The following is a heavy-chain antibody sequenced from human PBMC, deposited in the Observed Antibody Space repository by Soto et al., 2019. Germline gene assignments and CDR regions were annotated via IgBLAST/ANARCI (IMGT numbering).Heavy chain of an antibody. Sequence: ASVKVSCMVSGYTLTELSMHWVRQAPGKGLEWMGGFDPEDGGTIYAQKFQGRVTMTEDTSTDTAYMELSSLRSEDTAVYYCATPSPWGVYGEWVDYCGQGTLVTVSS. CDR2: FDPEDGGT. CDR1: GYTLTELS. CDR3: ATPSPWGVYGEWVDY. J-gene: IGHJ4*02. D-gene: IGHD3-10*01. V-gene: IGHV1-24*01.